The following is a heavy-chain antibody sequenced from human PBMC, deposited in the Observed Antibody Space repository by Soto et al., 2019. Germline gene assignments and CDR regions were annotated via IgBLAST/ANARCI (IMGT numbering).Heavy chain of an antibody. Sequence: EVQLLESGGGLVQPGGSLRLSCAASGFTFSSYAMSWVRQAPGKGLEWVSVIGGSGGSTYYADSVKGRFTISRDNSKNTLYLQMNSLRAEDTAVYYCAKVFGITMIVVALDYWGQGTLVTVSS. CDR3: AKVFGITMIVVALDY. CDR2: IGGSGGST. CDR1: GFTFSSYA. J-gene: IGHJ4*02. D-gene: IGHD3-22*01. V-gene: IGHV3-23*01.